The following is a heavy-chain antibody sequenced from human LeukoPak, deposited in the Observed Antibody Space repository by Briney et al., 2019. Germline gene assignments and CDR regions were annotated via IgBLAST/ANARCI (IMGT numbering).Heavy chain of an antibody. J-gene: IGHJ6*03. CDR3: ARVGGPYSGDYYYMDV. D-gene: IGHD5-12*01. CDR2: IYYSGGT. CDR1: GGSISSYY. Sequence: SETLSLTCTVSGGSISSYYWSWIRQPPGKGLEWIGYIYYSGGTNYNPSLKSRVTISVDPSKNQFSLKLSSVTAADTAVYYCARVGGPYSGDYYYMDVWGKGTTVTVSS. V-gene: IGHV4-59*01.